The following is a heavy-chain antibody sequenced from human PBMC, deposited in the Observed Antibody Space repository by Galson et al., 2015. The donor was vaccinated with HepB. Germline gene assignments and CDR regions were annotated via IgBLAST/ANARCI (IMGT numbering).Heavy chain of an antibody. CDR2: IYYSGTT. D-gene: IGHD2-15*01. CDR1: GGSVSSSSYY. Sequence: TLSLTCTVSGGSVSSSSYYWGWIRQPPGEGLEWIGSIYYSGTTHYNSSLKSRVTISVDTSKNQFSLKLSSVTAADTAVYYCAREPGLLIPGEPSGYFDLWGRGTLVTVSS. CDR3: AREPGLLIPGEPSGYFDL. J-gene: IGHJ2*01. V-gene: IGHV4-39*02.